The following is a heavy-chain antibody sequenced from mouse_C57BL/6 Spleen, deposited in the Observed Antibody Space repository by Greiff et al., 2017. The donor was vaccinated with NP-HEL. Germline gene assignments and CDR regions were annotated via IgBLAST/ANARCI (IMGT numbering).Heavy chain of an antibody. CDR2: IWSGGST. CDR3: ARKEAPYYSNSWFAY. D-gene: IGHD2-5*01. CDR1: GFSLTSYG. Sequence: VHLVESGPGLVQPSQSLSITCTVSGFSLTSYGVHWVRQSPGKGLEWLGVIWSGGSTDYNAAFISRLSISKDNSKSQVFFKMNSLQADDTAIYYCARKEAPYYSNSWFAYWGQGTLVTVSA. J-gene: IGHJ3*01. V-gene: IGHV2-2*01.